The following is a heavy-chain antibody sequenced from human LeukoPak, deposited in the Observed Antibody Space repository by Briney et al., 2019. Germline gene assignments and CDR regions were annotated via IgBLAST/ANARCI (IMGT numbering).Heavy chain of an antibody. Sequence: VASVKVSCKASGYTFTSYDINWVRQAPGQGLEWMGWISPYNGNTKCAQKLQGRVTMTTDTSTSTAYMELRSLRSDDTAVYYCARVRTTVTKLDWFDPWGQGTLVTVSS. V-gene: IGHV1-18*01. CDR3: ARVRTTVTKLDWFDP. D-gene: IGHD4-17*01. J-gene: IGHJ5*02. CDR2: ISPYNGNT. CDR1: GYTFTSYD.